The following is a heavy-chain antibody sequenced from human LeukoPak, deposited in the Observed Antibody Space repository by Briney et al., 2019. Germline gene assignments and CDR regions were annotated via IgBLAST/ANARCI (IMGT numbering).Heavy chain of an antibody. CDR1: GFNFASRW. CDR3: ARHFDGKGSFDF. Sequence: PGGSLRLSCAASGFNFASRWMHWVCQVPGKGLVWVSRISSDGSDTTYADSVKGRFTISRDNVKKIVYLQMRSLRVEDTAVYYCARHFDGKGSFDFWGQGTLVTVSS. CDR2: ISSDGSDT. D-gene: IGHD4-23*01. J-gene: IGHJ5*01. V-gene: IGHV3-74*01.